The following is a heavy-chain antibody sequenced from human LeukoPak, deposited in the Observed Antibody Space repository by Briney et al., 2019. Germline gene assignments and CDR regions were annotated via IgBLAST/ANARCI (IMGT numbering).Heavy chain of an antibody. CDR1: GFTFSSYS. V-gene: IGHV3-21*01. D-gene: IGHD6-19*01. CDR2: ISSSSSYI. CDR3: ARRGNSSGWYAY. Sequence: GGSLRLSCAASGFTFSSYSMNWVRQAPGKGLEWVSSISSSSSYICYADSVKGRFTISRDNAKNSLYLQMNSLRAEDTAVYYRARRGNSSGWYAYWGQGTLVTVSS. J-gene: IGHJ4*02.